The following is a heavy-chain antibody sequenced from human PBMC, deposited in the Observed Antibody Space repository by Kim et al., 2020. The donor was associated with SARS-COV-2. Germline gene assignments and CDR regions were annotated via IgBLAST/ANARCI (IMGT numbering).Heavy chain of an antibody. J-gene: IGHJ4*02. Sequence: GGSLRLSCAASGFTFSSSWMDWVRQAPGKGLEWVAIIKEDGSQTYYVDSVKSRFTISRDNARNSLFLQIDSLRADDTAVYYCARDAYWGRFDYWGQGTLVTVSS. CDR1: GFTFSSSW. D-gene: IGHD3-16*01. CDR2: IKEDGSQT. CDR3: ARDAYWGRFDY. V-gene: IGHV3-7*01.